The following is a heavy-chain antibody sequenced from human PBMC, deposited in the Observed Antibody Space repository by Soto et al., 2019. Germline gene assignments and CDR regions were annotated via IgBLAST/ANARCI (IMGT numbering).Heavy chain of an antibody. Sequence: EVQLVESGGGLGQPGGSLRLSCAASGFTFSDYNMNWVRQAPGKRLEWISYISKSGNIIYYADSVKGRFTISRDNAKNSLYLQINSLRAEDTALYYCARAPWSRAIGNMDVWGKGTTVTVSS. CDR3: ARAPWSRAIGNMDV. CDR1: GFTFSDYN. V-gene: IGHV3-48*01. J-gene: IGHJ6*03. CDR2: ISKSGNII. D-gene: IGHD1-26*01.